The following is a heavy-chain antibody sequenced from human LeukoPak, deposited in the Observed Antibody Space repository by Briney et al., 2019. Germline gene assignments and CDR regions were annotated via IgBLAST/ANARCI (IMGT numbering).Heavy chain of an antibody. CDR2: ISDSGGST. CDR3: ARDLGPRPQGRFDP. CDR1: GFTVRSNY. Sequence: PGGSLRLSCAASGFTVRSNYMTWVRQAPGKGLEYVSAISDSGGSTYYADSVKGRFTISRDNSKNTLYLQMNTLRAEDTAVYYCARDLGPRPQGRFDPWGQGTLVTVSS. J-gene: IGHJ5*02. V-gene: IGHV3-53*01. D-gene: IGHD3-16*01.